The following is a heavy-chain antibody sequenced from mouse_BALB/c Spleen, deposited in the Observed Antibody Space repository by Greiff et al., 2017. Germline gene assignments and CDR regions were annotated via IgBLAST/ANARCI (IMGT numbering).Heavy chain of an antibody. Sequence: VKLQESGPGLVQPSQSLSITCTVSGFSLTSYGVHWVRQSPGKGLEWLGVIWSGGSTDYNAAFISRLSISKDNSKSQVFFKMNSLQANDTAIYYCAPITTATPYYYAMDYWGQGTSVTVSS. CDR3: APITTATPYYYAMDY. CDR1: GFSLTSYG. D-gene: IGHD1-2*01. V-gene: IGHV2-2*02. J-gene: IGHJ4*01. CDR2: IWSGGST.